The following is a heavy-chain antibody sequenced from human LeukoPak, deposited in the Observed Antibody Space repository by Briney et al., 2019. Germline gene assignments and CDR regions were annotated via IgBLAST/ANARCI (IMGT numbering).Heavy chain of an antibody. CDR3: ARLGAGPTYYDFWSGYSSFYFDY. CDR1: GVSIRSSYYY. CDR2: IYDSGST. D-gene: IGHD3-3*01. J-gene: IGHJ4*02. Sequence: KPSETLSLTCTVSGVSIRSSYYYWGWIRQPPGKGLEWIGSIYDSGSTYYNPSLKSRVTISVDTSKNQFSLKLSSVTAADTAVYYCARLGAGPTYYDFWSGYSSFYFDYWGQGTLVTVSS. V-gene: IGHV4-39*01.